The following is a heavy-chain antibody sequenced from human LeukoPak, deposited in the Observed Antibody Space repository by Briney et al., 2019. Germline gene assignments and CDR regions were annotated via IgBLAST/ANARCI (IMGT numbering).Heavy chain of an antibody. V-gene: IGHV3-48*01. CDR2: ISSSSSTI. Sequence: GGSLRLSCAASGFTFSSYSMNWVRQAPGKGLEWVSYISSSSSTIYYADSVKGRFTISRDNAKNSLYLQMNSLRAEDTAVYYCARDREQLVRYYYYYYMDVWGKGTTVTVSS. CDR3: ARDREQLVRYYYYYYMDV. CDR1: GFTFSSYS. J-gene: IGHJ6*03. D-gene: IGHD6-6*01.